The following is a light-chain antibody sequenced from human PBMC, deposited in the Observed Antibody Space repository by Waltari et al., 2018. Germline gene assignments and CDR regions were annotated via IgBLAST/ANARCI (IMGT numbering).Light chain of an antibody. V-gene: IGKV3-11*01. J-gene: IGKJ4*01. CDR3: QQRSNWPPLT. Sequence: EVVLTQSPATLSLSPGERAPLSCRASQSVSSHLAWYQQKPGQAPRPLIYDASNRTTGIPPRFSGSGSGTDFTLTISSLEPEDSAVYYCQQRSNWPPLTFGGGTKVEIK. CDR1: QSVSSH. CDR2: DAS.